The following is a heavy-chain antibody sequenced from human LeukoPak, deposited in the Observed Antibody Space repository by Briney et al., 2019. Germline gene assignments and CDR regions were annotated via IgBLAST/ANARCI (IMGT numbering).Heavy chain of an antibody. Sequence: GRSLRLSCTASGFTFSSYSIDWVRQAPGKGLEWVSYISSSSSAIYYADSVKGRFTISRDNAKNSLYLQMNSLRAEDTAVYYCASDQGSYGPVDYWGQGTLVTVSS. CDR3: ASDQGSYGPVDY. CDR2: ISSSSSAI. V-gene: IGHV3-48*01. D-gene: IGHD5-18*01. J-gene: IGHJ4*02. CDR1: GFTFSSYS.